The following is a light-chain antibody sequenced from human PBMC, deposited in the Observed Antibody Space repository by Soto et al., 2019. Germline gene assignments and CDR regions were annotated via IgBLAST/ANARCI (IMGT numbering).Light chain of an antibody. J-gene: IGKJ4*01. Sequence: DIQLTQSPSFLSASIGDRVTITCRASQGISTFLALYQQLPGKAPKLLIYAASTLQSGVPSRFSGSGSGTEFNLTISSLQSADFATYYCQQVNSYPLTFGGGTQVAIK. V-gene: IGKV1-9*01. CDR2: AAS. CDR1: QGISTF. CDR3: QQVNSYPLT.